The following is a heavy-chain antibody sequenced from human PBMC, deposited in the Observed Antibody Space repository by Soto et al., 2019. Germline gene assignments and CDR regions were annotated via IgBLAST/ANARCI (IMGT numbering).Heavy chain of an antibody. CDR3: ARHSPYCSDGVCYTYDFYYGMDV. D-gene: IGHD2-8*01. CDR1: GYNFTNYW. CDR2: IQPDDSDT. V-gene: IGHV5-51*01. Sequence: PGESLKISCQASGYNFTNYWIGWVRQMPGKGLEWMGIIQPDDSDTRYSPSFQGQVTISADKSISAAYLQWSSLEASDTAMYYCARHSPYCSDGVCYTYDFYYGMDVWGQGTTVTVSS. J-gene: IGHJ6*02.